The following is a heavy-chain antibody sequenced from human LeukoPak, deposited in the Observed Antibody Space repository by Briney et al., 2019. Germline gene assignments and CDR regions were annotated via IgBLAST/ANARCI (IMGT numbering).Heavy chain of an antibody. CDR2: ISSSSSYI. CDR1: GFTFSSYS. Sequence: GGSLRLSCAASGFTFSSYSMNWVRQAPGKGLEWVSSISSSSSYIYYADSVKGRFTISRDNAKNSLYLQMNSLRAEDTAVYYCASLETTGAFDIWGQGTMVTVSS. J-gene: IGHJ3*02. CDR3: ASLETTGAFDI. V-gene: IGHV3-21*01. D-gene: IGHD4-17*01.